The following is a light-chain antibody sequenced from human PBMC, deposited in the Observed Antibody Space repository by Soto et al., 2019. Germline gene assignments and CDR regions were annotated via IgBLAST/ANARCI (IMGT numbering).Light chain of an antibody. J-gene: IGKJ1*01. CDR2: GAS. CDR3: QQYGSSPRT. Sequence: EIGLKKSPGTLSLSPGERDTLSCRASQSVSSSYLAWYQQKPGQAPRLLIYGASSRATGIPDRFSGSGSGTDFTLTISRLEPEDFAVYYCQQYGSSPRTFGQGTKVDI. CDR1: QSVSSSY. V-gene: IGKV3-20*01.